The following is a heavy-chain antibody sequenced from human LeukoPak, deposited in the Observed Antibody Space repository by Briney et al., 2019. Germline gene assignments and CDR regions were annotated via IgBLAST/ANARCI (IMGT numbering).Heavy chain of an antibody. V-gene: IGHV3-23*01. Sequence: GGSLRLSCAASGFTFSSYAMTWVRQAPGKGLEWVSAISGSGGSTYYADSVKGRFTISRDNSKNTLYLQMNSLRAEDTAVYYCAKDNIAAAGTFWFDPWGQGTLVTVSS. J-gene: IGHJ5*02. CDR2: ISGSGGST. CDR3: AKDNIAAAGTFWFDP. D-gene: IGHD6-13*01. CDR1: GFTFSSYA.